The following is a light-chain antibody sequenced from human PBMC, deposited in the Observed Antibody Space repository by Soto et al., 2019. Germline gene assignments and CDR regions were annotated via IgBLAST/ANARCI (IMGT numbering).Light chain of an antibody. CDR3: QQSYLLPLT. Sequence: DIQMTQSPSSLSASLGDRVTITCRASQNIRSYLNWYRHKSGKAPENLIYGASSLQTGVPSRFSASGSGTDFTLTISSLQSEDFATYYCQQSYLLPLTFGGGTKVEMK. CDR2: GAS. CDR1: QNIRSY. J-gene: IGKJ4*01. V-gene: IGKV1-39*01.